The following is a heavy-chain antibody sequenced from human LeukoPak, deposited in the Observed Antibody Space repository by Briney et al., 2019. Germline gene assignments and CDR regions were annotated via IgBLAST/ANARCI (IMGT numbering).Heavy chain of an antibody. CDR1: GFTFSNYA. J-gene: IGHJ4*02. CDR2: ISGSGGNT. D-gene: IGHD2-15*01. CDR3: AKGVDSGGTCYSSIDC. Sequence: GGSLRLSCAASGFTFSNYAMTWVRQAPGKGLEWVSVISGSGGNTLYATSVKGRFSISRDNSKNTLYLQMNSLRAEDTAVYYCAKGVDSGGTCYSSIDCWGQRTLVTVSP. V-gene: IGHV3-23*01.